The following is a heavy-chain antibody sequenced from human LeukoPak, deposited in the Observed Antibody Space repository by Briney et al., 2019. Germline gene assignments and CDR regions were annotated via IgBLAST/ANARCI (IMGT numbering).Heavy chain of an antibody. CDR1: GGSISSYY. Sequence: SETLSLTCTVSGGSISSYYWSWIRQPPGKGLEWIGYIYYSGSTNYNPSLKSRVTISVDTSKNQFSLKLSSVTAADTAVYYYARAYSSGWYIDWGQGTLVTVSS. J-gene: IGHJ4*02. CDR2: IYYSGST. D-gene: IGHD6-19*01. V-gene: IGHV4-59*01. CDR3: ARAYSSGWYID.